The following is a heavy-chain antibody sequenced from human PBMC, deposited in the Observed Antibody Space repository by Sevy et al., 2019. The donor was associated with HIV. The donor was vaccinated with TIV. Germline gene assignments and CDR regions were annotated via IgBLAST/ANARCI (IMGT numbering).Heavy chain of an antibody. J-gene: IGHJ6*02. V-gene: IGHV3-30*18. Sequence: GGSLRLSCAASGFTFSSYGMHWVRQAPGKGLEWVAVISYDGSKKYYADSVKGRFTISRDNSKNTLYLQMNSLRAEDTAVYYCAKGAADYYYYGMDVWGQGTTVTVSS. D-gene: IGHD6-25*01. CDR2: ISYDGSKK. CDR1: GFTFSSYG. CDR3: AKGAADYYYYGMDV.